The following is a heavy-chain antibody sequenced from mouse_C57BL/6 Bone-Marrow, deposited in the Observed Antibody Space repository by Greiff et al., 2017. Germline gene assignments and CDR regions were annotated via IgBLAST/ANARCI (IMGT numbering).Heavy chain of an antibody. CDR1: VYTFTSYT. CDR3: ARRGGFAY. CDR2: INPSSGYT. Sequence: QVQLQQPGAELARPGASVKMSCKASVYTFTSYTMHWVKQRPGQGLEWIGYINPSSGYTKYNQKFKDKATLTADKSSSTAYMQLSSLTAEDSAVYYCARRGGFAYWGQGTLVTVSA. J-gene: IGHJ3*01. V-gene: IGHV1-4*01.